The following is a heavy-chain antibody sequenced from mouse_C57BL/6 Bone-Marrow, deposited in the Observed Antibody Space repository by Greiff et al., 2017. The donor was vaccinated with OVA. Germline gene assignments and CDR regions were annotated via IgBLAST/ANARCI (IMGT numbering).Heavy chain of an antibody. Sequence: QVQLKQSGAELMKPGASVKLSCKATGYTFTGYWIEWVKQRPGHGLEWIGEILPGSGSTNYNEKFKGKATFTADTSSNTAYMQLSSLTTEDSAIYYCARKGNYYGSSPFAYWGQGTLVTVSA. D-gene: IGHD1-1*01. J-gene: IGHJ3*01. CDR2: ILPGSGST. CDR3: ARKGNYYGSSPFAY. CDR1: GYTFTGYW. V-gene: IGHV1-9*01.